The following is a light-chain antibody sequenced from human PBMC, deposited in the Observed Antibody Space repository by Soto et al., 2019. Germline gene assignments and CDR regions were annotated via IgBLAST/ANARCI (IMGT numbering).Light chain of an antibody. J-gene: IGKJ2*01. CDR1: QSVSSY. CDR2: DAS. CDR3: QQRSNSYT. Sequence: EIVLTQSPATLSLSPGERATLSCRASQSVSSYLAWYQQKPGQAPSLLIYDASNRATGIPARFSGSGSGTDFTLPISSLEPDDFAVYYCQQRSNSYTFGQGTKLEIK. V-gene: IGKV3-11*01.